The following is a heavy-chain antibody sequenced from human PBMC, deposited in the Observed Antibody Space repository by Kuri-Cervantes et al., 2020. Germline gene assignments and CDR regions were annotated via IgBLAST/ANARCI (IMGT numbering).Heavy chain of an antibody. D-gene: IGHD2-2*01. Sequence: LSLTCAVYGGSFSGYYWSWIRQAPGKGLEWISYISGGGSTMYYADSVKGRFTISRDNSKNTLYLQMNSLRAEDTAVYYCAKRMTKDIVVVPAAMPVVTYHGMDVWGQGTTVTVSS. CDR3: AKRMTKDIVVVPAAMPVVTYHGMDV. CDR1: GGSFSGYY. CDR2: ISGGGSTM. J-gene: IGHJ6*02. V-gene: IGHV3-11*01.